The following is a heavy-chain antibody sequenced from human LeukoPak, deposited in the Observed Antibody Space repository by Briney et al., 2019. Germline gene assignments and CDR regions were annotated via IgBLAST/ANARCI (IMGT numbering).Heavy chain of an antibody. CDR3: ARGDGYRVWYFDL. J-gene: IGHJ2*01. V-gene: IGHV3-48*04. D-gene: IGHD5-24*01. CDR2: ISSSGSTI. CDR1: GFTFSSYS. Sequence: PGGSLRLSCAASGFTFSSYSMNWVRQAPGKGLEWVSYISSSGSTIYYADSVKGRFTISRDNAKNSLYLQMNSLRAEDTAVYYCARGDGYRVWYFDLWGRGTLVTVSS.